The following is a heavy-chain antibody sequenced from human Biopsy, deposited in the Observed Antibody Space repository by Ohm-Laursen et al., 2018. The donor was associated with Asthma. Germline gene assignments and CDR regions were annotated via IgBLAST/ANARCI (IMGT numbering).Heavy chain of an antibody. V-gene: IGHV4-31*03. CDR3: ARWGSFGCDY. CDR1: GGSISSGGYY. CDR2: IYYSGST. Sequence: SQTLSLTCTVSGGSISSGGYYWSWIRQHPGKGLEWIGYIYYSGSTYYNPSLKSRVTISVDTSKNQFSLNLSSVTAADTAVYYCARWGSFGCDYWGQGTLVTVSS. J-gene: IGHJ4*02. D-gene: IGHD7-27*01.